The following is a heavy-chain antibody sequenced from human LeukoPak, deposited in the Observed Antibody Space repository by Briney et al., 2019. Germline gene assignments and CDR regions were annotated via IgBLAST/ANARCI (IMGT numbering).Heavy chain of an antibody. Sequence: GGSLRLSCAASGFTFSSYAMNWVRQAPGKGLEWVSRINSDGSSTSYADSVKGRFTTSRDNAKSTLYLQMNSLRAEDTAVYYCASIAARLGGDYWGQGTLVTVSS. J-gene: IGHJ4*02. CDR3: ASIAARLGGDY. V-gene: IGHV3-74*01. D-gene: IGHD6-6*01. CDR1: GFTFSSYA. CDR2: INSDGSST.